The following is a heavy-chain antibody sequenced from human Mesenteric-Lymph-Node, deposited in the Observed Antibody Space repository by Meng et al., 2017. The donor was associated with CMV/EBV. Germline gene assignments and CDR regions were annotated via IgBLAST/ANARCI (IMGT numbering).Heavy chain of an antibody. CDR3: AKDISGSTTVPNSGAFDY. J-gene: IGHJ4*02. V-gene: IGHV3-43*01. CDR1: GFTFDDYT. Sequence: RGSLRLSCAASGFTFDDYTMHWVRQAPGKGLEWVSLISWDGGSTYYADSVKGRFTISRDNSKNSLYLQMNSLRTEDTALYYCAKDISGSTTVPNSGAFDYWGQGTLVTVSS. CDR2: ISWDGGST. D-gene: IGHD4-17*01.